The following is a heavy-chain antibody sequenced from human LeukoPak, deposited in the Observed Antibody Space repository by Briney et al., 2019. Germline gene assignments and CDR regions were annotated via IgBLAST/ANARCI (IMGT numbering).Heavy chain of an antibody. CDR1: GYTFTSYG. J-gene: IGHJ4*02. V-gene: IGHV1-18*01. CDR2: IYSYNGNT. Sequence: ASEKVSCKASGYTFTSYGISWVRQAPGQGLEWMGWIYSYNGNTNYAQKFQGRVTMTTDTSTSTAYMELRSLRSDDTAVYYCARLKNYGDYGYWGQGTLVTVSS. CDR3: ARLKNYGDYGY. D-gene: IGHD4-17*01.